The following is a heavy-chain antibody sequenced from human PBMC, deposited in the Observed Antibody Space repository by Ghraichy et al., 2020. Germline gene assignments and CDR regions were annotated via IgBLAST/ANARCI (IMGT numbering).Heavy chain of an antibody. Sequence: GGSLRLSCAASGFTFSSYGMHWVRQAPGKGLEWVAFIRYDGSNKYYADSVKGRFTISRDNSKNTLYLQMNSLRAEDTAVYYCAKDHLSPAGYYDSSGYELDYWGQGTLVTVSS. J-gene: IGHJ4*02. CDR2: IRYDGSNK. CDR3: AKDHLSPAGYYDSSGYELDY. D-gene: IGHD3-22*01. CDR1: GFTFSSYG. V-gene: IGHV3-30*02.